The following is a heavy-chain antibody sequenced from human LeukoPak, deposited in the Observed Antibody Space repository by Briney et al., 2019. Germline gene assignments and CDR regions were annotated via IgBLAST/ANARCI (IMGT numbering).Heavy chain of an antibody. CDR1: GYTFTTYT. Sequence: GASVKASCKASGYTFTTYTIHWVRQAPGQRLEWMGWINAGNGNTKYSQEFQDRVTITRDTSASTAYMELSSLRSEDMAVYYCARARYETRIWPKSRYDYYHYMDVWGKGTTVTVSS. CDR3: ARARYETRIWPKSRYDYYHYMDV. J-gene: IGHJ6*03. CDR2: INAGNGNT. D-gene: IGHD3-3*01. V-gene: IGHV1-3*03.